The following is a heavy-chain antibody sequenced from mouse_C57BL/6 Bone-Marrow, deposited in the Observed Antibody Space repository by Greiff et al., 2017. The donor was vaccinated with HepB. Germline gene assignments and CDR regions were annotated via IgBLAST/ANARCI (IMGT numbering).Heavy chain of an antibody. CDR2: INPSSGYT. CDR3: ARRLGIYYYGSRRVYVDY. J-gene: IGHJ2*01. CDR1: GYTFTSYW. D-gene: IGHD1-1*01. V-gene: IGHV1-7*01. Sequence: VQRVESGAELAKPGASVKLSCKASGYTFTSYWMHWVKQRPGQGLEWIGYINPSSGYTKYNQKFKDKATLTADKASSTDYMQLRSLRYEDSAVYYCARRLGIYYYGSRRVYVDYWGKGTTLTVSS.